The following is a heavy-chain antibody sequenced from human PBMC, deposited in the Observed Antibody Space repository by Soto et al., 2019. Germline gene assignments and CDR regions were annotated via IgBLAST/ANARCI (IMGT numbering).Heavy chain of an antibody. J-gene: IGHJ4*02. CDR3: ARGGFKQWLLDY. D-gene: IGHD6-19*01. CDR1: GFTFSSYW. V-gene: IGHV3-74*01. CDR2: INSDGSTT. Sequence: EVQLVESGGGLVQPGGSLRLSCAASGFTFSSYWIHWVRQAPGKGLVWVSRINSDGSTTNYAASVKGRFTISRDNAKNTVYLQMNSLRAEDTAVYYCARGGFKQWLLDYWGQGTLVTVSS.